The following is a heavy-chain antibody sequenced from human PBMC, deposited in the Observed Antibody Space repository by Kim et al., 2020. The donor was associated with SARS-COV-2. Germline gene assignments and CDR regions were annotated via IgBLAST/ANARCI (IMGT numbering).Heavy chain of an antibody. J-gene: IGHJ4*02. V-gene: IGHV4-34*01. D-gene: IGHD6-19*01. CDR3: ARGLPTYSSGPTYFDC. Sequence: SMKGRVTISVDTANNQFSLELSSVTVADTAVYYCARGLPTYSSGPTYFDCWGQGTLVTVSS.